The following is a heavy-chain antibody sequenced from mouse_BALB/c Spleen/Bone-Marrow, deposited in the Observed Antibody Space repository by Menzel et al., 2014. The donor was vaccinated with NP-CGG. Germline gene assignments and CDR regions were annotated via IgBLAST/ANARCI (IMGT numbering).Heavy chain of an antibody. CDR2: IWSGGST. V-gene: IGHV2-2*02. Sequence: QPSQSLSITCTVSGFSLTSYGVHWVRQSPGKGLEWLGVIWSGGSTDYNAAFISRLSISKDNSKSQVFFKMNSLQANDTAIYYCARNRDYRYDAYFDYWGQGTTLTVSS. J-gene: IGHJ2*01. D-gene: IGHD2-14*01. CDR1: GFSLTSYG. CDR3: ARNRDYRYDAYFDY.